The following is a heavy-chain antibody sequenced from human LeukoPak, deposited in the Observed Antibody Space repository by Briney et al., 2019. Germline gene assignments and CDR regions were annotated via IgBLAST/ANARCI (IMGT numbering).Heavy chain of an antibody. Sequence: SETLSLTCAVYGGSFSGYYWSWIRQPPGKGLEWIGEINHSGSTNYNPSLKSRVTISVDTSKNQFSLKLSSVTAADTAVYYCARGLSFAIWPYSYMDVWGKGTTVTVSS. CDR3: ARGLSFAIWPYSYMDV. CDR2: INHSGST. J-gene: IGHJ6*03. D-gene: IGHD3-16*01. V-gene: IGHV4-34*01. CDR1: GGSFSGYY.